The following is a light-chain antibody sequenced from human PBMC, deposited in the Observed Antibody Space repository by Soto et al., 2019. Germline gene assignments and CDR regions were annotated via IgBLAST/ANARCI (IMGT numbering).Light chain of an antibody. CDR1: NSNIGSNY. CDR3: AAWDDSLTGPV. CDR2: RNN. Sequence: QSVLTQPSSASGSPGQRVTISCSGRNSNIGSNYVSWYQHLPGTSPKLLIYRNNQRPSGVPDRFSGCKSGTSASLAISGLRSEDEADYYCAAWDDSLTGPVFGTGTKLTVL. V-gene: IGLV1-47*01. J-gene: IGLJ1*01.